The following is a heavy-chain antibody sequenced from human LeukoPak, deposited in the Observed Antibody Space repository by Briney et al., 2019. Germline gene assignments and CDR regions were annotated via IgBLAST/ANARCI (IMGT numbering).Heavy chain of an antibody. J-gene: IGHJ4*02. CDR2: ISSSSSYT. CDR3: AKDGGTVCHVINYSFDS. D-gene: IGHD1-1*01. V-gene: IGHV3-21*01. Sequence: GGSLRLSCAASGFTFSSYAMSWVRQAPGKGLEWVSAISSSSSYTNYADSVKGRSTISRDNAKNSLYLQMNSLRAEGTAVYYCAKDGGTVCHVINYSFDSWGQGTLVTVSS. CDR1: GFTFSSYA.